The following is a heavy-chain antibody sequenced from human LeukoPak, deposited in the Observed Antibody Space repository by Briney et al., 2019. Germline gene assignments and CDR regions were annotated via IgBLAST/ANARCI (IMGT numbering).Heavy chain of an antibody. J-gene: IGHJ4*02. CDR2: ISNDGSDT. Sequence: GGSLRLSCAASGFTFRSYAMNWVRQAPGKGLEWVAVISNDGSDTDFADSVKGRFTIARDNSKSTLDLQMNSLRAEDTAVYYCAKGDMVRGRLDYWGQGTLVTVSS. V-gene: IGHV3-30*04. D-gene: IGHD3-10*01. CDR3: AKGDMVRGRLDY. CDR1: GFTFRSYA.